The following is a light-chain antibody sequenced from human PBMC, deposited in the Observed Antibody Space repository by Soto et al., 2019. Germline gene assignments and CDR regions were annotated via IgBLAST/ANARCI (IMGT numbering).Light chain of an antibody. CDR2: KAS. CDR3: QQYNSYSQT. Sequence: DIQMTQSPSTLSASVGERVTITCRASQSISSWLAWYQQKPGKAPKLLIYKASSLESGVPSRFSGSGSGTKFTLTISSLQPDDFATYYCQQYNSYSQTFGQGTKVDIK. J-gene: IGKJ1*01. V-gene: IGKV1-5*03. CDR1: QSISSW.